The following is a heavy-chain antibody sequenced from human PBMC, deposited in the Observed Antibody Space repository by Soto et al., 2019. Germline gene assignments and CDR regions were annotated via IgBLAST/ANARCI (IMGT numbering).Heavy chain of an antibody. CDR3: ARGRITMIVVVPGYYYYGMDV. CDR2: IIPIFGTA. Sequence: SVKVSCKASGCTFSSYAISCVRQAPGQGLEWMGGIIPIFGTANYAQKFQGRVTITADESTSTAYMELSSLRSEDTAVYYCARGRITMIVVVPGYYYYGMDVWGQGTTVTVSS. D-gene: IGHD3-22*01. J-gene: IGHJ6*02. V-gene: IGHV1-69*13. CDR1: GCTFSSYA.